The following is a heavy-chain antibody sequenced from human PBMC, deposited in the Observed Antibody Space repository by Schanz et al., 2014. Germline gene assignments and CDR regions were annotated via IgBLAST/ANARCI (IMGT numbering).Heavy chain of an antibody. J-gene: IGHJ4*02. CDR2: ISHSGGSK. CDR3: AKGMGYCSGGTCYDCYYYGLDV. D-gene: IGHD2-15*01. Sequence: EVQLLESGGGLVQPGGSLRLSCAASGFTFNSYAMTWVRQAPGKGLEWVSSISHSGGSKYYADSVKGRFTISRDNSENTLYLQMNSLSADDTAVFYCAKGMGYCSGGTCYDCYYYGLDVWGQGTLVTVSS. CDR1: GFTFNSYA. V-gene: IGHV3-23*01.